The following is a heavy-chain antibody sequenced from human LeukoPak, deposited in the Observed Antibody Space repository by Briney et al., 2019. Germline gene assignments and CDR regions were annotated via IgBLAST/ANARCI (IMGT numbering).Heavy chain of an antibody. CDR1: GYTFTGYY. V-gene: IGHV1-2*06. Sequence: ASVKVSCEASGYTFTGYYMHWVRQAPGQGLEWMGRINPNSGGTNYAQKFQGRVTMTRDTSISTAYMELSRLRSDDTAVYYCARDWGETSRFRDAFDIWGQGTMVTVSS. J-gene: IGHJ3*02. D-gene: IGHD3-16*01. CDR3: ARDWGETSRFRDAFDI. CDR2: INPNSGGT.